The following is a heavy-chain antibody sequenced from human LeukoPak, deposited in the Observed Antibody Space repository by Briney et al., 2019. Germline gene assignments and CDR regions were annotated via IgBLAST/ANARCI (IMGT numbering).Heavy chain of an antibody. CDR2: ISAYNGNT. CDR1: GYTFTSYG. Sequence: ASVKVSCKASGYTFTSYGISWVRQAPGQGLEWMGWISAYNGNTNYAQKLQGRVTMTTDTSTSTAYMELRSLRSDDTAVYYCASGPHQLYGDGLGYWGQGTLVTVSS. J-gene: IGHJ4*02. CDR3: ASGPHQLYGDGLGY. V-gene: IGHV1-18*01. D-gene: IGHD4-17*01.